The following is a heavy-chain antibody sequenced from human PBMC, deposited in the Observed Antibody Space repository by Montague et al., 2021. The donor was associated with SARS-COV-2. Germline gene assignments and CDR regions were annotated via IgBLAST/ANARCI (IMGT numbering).Heavy chain of an antibody. D-gene: IGHD4-11*01. CDR3: ASQVAYLDYFDP. J-gene: IGHJ5*02. CDR1: GGSFSDYH. V-gene: IGHV4-34*01. Sequence: SETLSLTCTVYGGSFSDYHWTWIWQPPAKGQERYGIVNHSGNTNYNSNPKSRLPITIDTSKNQFSLKLTSVTAADTAVYYCASQVAYLDYFDPWGQGTLVTVSS. CDR2: VNHSGNT.